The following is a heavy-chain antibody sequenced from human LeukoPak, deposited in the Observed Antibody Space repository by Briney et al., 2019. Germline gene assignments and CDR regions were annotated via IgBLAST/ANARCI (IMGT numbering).Heavy chain of an antibody. V-gene: IGHV1-46*01. CDR1: GYTFTSYY. CDR3: ARDTWAPGRCGYSGSAPLRY. D-gene: IGHD5-12*01. Sequence: GASVKVSCKASGYTFTSYYMHWVRQAPGQGLEWMGIINPSGGSTSYAQKFQGRVTMTRDMSTSTVYMELSSLRSEDTAVYYCARDTWAPGRCGYSGSAPLRYWGQGTLVTVSS. CDR2: INPSGGST. J-gene: IGHJ4*02.